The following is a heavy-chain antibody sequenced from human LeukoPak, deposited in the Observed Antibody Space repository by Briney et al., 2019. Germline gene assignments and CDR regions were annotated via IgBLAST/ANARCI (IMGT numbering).Heavy chain of an antibody. V-gene: IGHV4-38-2*02. J-gene: IGHJ6*03. Sequence: PSETLSPTCTVSGYSMRSGYYWGWIRLAPGKGLEWIGSIYHSGSTYYNLSLRRRVIMSVDTSKNQFSLKVNSVTAADTAIYYCARSHIVVVPAGRGSRYFYMDVWGRGTTVAVSS. CDR3: ARSHIVVVPAGRGSRYFYMDV. CDR1: GYSMRSGYY. CDR2: IYHSGST. D-gene: IGHD2-2*01.